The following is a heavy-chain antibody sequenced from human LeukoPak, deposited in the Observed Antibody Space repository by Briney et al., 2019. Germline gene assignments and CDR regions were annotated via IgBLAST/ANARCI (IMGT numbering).Heavy chain of an antibody. V-gene: IGHV3-23*01. CDR3: ARTIFGVTHAFDI. J-gene: IGHJ3*02. CDR2: ITDSGGST. D-gene: IGHD3-3*01. Sequence: GGSLRLSCAASRFTFINYAMSWVRQAPGQGLEWVSAITDSGGSTYSAHSVRGRFTISRDNSKNTVDLQMDNLRAEDTATYYCARTIFGVTHAFDIWSQGTVVTVSS. CDR1: RFTFINYA.